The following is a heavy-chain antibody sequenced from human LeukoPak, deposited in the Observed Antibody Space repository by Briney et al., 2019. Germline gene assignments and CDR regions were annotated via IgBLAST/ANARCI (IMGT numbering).Heavy chain of an antibody. CDR1: GGSISSSSYY. V-gene: IGHV4-39*01. D-gene: IGHD3-10*01. J-gene: IGHJ4*02. CDR3: ASKTRVTMVRGVIIPFDY. Sequence: SETLSLTCTVSGGSISSSSYYWDWIRQPPGKGLEWIGSIYYSGSTYYNPSLKSRVTISVDTSKNQFSLKLSSVTAADTAVYYCASKTRVTMVRGVIIPFDYWGQGTLVTVSS. CDR2: IYYSGST.